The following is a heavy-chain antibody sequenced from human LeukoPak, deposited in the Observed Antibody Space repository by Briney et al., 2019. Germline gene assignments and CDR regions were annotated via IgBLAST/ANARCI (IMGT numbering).Heavy chain of an antibody. CDR1: GFTFSDFY. J-gene: IGHJ4*02. Sequence: GGSLRLSCAASGFTFSDFYMTWIRQAPGKGLEWVSYSSNGGSTIYYADSVKGRFTISRDNAKNSLYLQMNSLRAEDTAVYYCARALTTLTYEGYWGQGTLVTVSS. D-gene: IGHD1-1*01. CDR3: ARALTTLTYEGY. CDR2: SSNGGSTI. V-gene: IGHV3-11*01.